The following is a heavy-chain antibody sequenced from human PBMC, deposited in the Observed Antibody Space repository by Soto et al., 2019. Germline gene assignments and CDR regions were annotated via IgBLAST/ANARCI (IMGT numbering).Heavy chain of an antibody. Sequence: GGSLRLSCAASAFTFSSYGMHWVRQAPGKGLEWVAVISYDGSKKYYADSVKGRLTISRDNSKNTQYLQMHSLRAEDTAAYYCEKNRLASARYNYYYDGMDVWGQGTTVTVSS. CDR2: ISYDGSKK. V-gene: IGHV3-30*18. CDR3: EKNRLASARYNYYYDGMDV. J-gene: IGHJ6*02. CDR1: AFTFSSYG. D-gene: IGHD3-16*02.